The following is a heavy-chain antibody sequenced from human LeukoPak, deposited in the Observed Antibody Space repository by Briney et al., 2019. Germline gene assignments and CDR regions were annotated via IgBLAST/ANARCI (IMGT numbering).Heavy chain of an antibody. CDR3: AKEGRSLQTY. CDR2: IKEDGTET. V-gene: IGHV3-7*03. CDR1: GFMFSSNW. J-gene: IGHJ4*02. D-gene: IGHD5-24*01. Sequence: GRSPRLSCAASGFMFSSNWMSWVRLAPGKGLEWVANIKEDGTETYYVDSVKGRFTISRDNAKNSLYLQMNSLRVEDTAVYYCAKEGRSLQTYWGQGTLVTVSS.